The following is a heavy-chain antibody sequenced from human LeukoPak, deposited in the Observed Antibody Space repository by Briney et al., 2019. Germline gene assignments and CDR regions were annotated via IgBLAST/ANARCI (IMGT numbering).Heavy chain of an antibody. CDR2: ISSSSSYI. D-gene: IGHD3-22*01. CDR1: GFTFSSYS. V-gene: IGHV3-21*01. Sequence: GGSLRLSCAASGFTFSSYSMNWVRQAPGKGLEWVSSISSSSSYIYYADSVKGRFTISRDNAKNSLYLQMNSLRAEDTAVYYCASPLGPKGVYDSLGYWGQGTLVTVSS. CDR3: ASPLGPKGVYDSLGY. J-gene: IGHJ4*02.